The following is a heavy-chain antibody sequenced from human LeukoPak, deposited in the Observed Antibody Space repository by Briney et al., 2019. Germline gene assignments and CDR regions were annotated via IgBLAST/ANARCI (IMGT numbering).Heavy chain of an antibody. J-gene: IGHJ4*02. D-gene: IGHD5-18*01. Sequence: ASVKVSCKASGYTFTSYYMHWVRQAPGQGLEWMGIINPSGGSTSYAQKFQGRVTMTRDTSTSTVYMELSSLRSEDTAVYYCAREGIVDTAMGGGFPDFDYWGQGTLVTVSS. CDR2: INPSGGST. V-gene: IGHV1-46*01. CDR1: GYTFTSYY. CDR3: AREGIVDTAMGGGFPDFDY.